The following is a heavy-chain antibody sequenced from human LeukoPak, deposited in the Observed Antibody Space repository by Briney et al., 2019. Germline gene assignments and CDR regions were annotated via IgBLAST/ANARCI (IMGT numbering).Heavy chain of an antibody. CDR2: ISYDGSNK. CDR1: GFTFSSYA. Sequence: GGSLRLSCAASGFTFSSYAMHWVRQAPGKGLEWVAVISYDGSNKYYADSVKGRFTISRNNSKNTLYLQMNSLRAEDTAVYYCARGPYYNDSSGYLMHYYYYYMDVWGKGTTVTVSS. V-gene: IGHV3-30*01. J-gene: IGHJ6*03. D-gene: IGHD3-22*01. CDR3: ARGPYYNDSSGYLMHYYYYYMDV.